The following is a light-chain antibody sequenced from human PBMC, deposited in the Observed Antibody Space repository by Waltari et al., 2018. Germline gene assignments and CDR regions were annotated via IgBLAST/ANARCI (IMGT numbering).Light chain of an antibody. CDR3: QQYSSAPA. CDR2: WAS. CDR1: QSVVYSSNNKNY. Sequence: IVMTPSPDSLALPLGERATINCKSSQSVVYSSNNKNYLAWYQQKAGQPPKLLIYWASTRESGVPDRFSGSGSGTDFTLTISSLQAEDVAVYYCQQYSSAPAFGQGTKVEIK. J-gene: IGKJ1*01. V-gene: IGKV4-1*01.